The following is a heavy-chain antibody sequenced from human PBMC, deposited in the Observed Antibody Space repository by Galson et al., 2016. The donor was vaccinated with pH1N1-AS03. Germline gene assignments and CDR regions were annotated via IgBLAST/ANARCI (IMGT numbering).Heavy chain of an antibody. V-gene: IGHV3-7*03. Sequence: SLRLSCAVSGFFSSTFWPTWVRQAPGKGLEWVANTTPDGSEKHYVDPVRGRFTISRDNAKNSIYLQMSSLRGEDTAVYYCAGASTAIQVWGQGTTVTVSS. CDR1: GFFSSTFW. D-gene: IGHD2-2*01. CDR2: TTPDGSEK. CDR3: AGASTAIQV. J-gene: IGHJ6*02.